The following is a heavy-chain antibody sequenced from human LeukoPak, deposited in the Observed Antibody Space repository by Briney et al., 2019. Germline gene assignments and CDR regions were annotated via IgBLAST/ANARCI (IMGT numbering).Heavy chain of an antibody. V-gene: IGHV3-21*01. CDR3: ARGIVATTAFDY. Sequence: GSLRLSCAASGFTFSRYSMNWVRQAPGKGLEWVSSISTTSSHIYYADSVKGRFTISRDNAKNSLYLQMNSLRAEDMAVYYCARGIVATTAFDYWGQGTLVTVSS. D-gene: IGHD5-12*01. CDR1: GFTFSRYS. CDR2: ISTTSSHI. J-gene: IGHJ4*02.